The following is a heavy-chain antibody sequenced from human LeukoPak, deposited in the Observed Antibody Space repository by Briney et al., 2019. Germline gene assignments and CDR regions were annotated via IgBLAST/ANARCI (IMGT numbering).Heavy chain of an antibody. CDR1: GFTFSGSA. CDR2: IRSKANSYAT. D-gene: IGHD3-10*01. Sequence: GGSLRLSCAASGFTFSGSAMHCVRQASGKGLEWVGRIRSKANSYATAYAASVKGRFTISRDDSKNTAYLQMNSLKTEDTAVYYCTRGSEGYYYYGMDVWGQGTTVTVSS. J-gene: IGHJ6*02. CDR3: TRGSEGYYYYGMDV. V-gene: IGHV3-73*01.